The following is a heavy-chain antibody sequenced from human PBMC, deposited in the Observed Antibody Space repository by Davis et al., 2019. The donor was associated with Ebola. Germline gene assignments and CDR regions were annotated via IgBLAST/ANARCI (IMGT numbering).Heavy chain of an antibody. CDR2: INHSGST. V-gene: IGHV4-34*01. CDR1: GASFSGYY. D-gene: IGHD4-11*01. J-gene: IGHJ6*03. Sequence: GSLRLSCAVYGASFSGYYWSWIRQPPGKGLEWIGEINHSGSTYYNTSLISRVTISVDTSSNQFSLKLSSVTAADTAVYYCARGPTGFYYYYYMDVWGKGTTVTVSS. CDR3: ARGPTGFYYYYYMDV.